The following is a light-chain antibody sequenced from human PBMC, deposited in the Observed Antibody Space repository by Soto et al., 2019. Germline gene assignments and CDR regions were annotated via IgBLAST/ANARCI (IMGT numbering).Light chain of an antibody. CDR2: EVS. CDR1: SSDVGAYKY. V-gene: IGLV2-8*01. CDR3: TSYVGSDIWV. J-gene: IGLJ3*02. Sequence: QSALTQPPSASGSPGQSVTISCNGTSSDVGAYKYVSWYQQYPGKAPKLMIYEVSKRPSGVPDRFSGSKSGNTASLTVSGLQAEDEDDYYCTSYVGSDIWVFGGGTKVTVL.